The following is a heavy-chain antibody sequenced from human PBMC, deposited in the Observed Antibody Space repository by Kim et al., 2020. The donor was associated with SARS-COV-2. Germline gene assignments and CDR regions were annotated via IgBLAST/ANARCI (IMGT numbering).Heavy chain of an antibody. J-gene: IGHJ4*02. CDR3: ARMPGGSYWLLFDY. CDR2: IYYSGST. D-gene: IGHD1-26*01. V-gene: IGHV4-59*01. CDR1: GGSISSYY. Sequence: SETLSLTCTVSGGSISSYYWSWIRQPPGKGLEWIGYIYYSGSTNYNPSLKSRVTISVDTSKNQFSLKLSSVTAADTAVYYCARMPGGSYWLLFDYWGQGTLVTVSS.